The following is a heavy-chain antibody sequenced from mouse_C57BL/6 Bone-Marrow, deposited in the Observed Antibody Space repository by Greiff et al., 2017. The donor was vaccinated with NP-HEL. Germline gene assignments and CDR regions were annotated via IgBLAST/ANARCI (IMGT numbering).Heavy chain of an antibody. J-gene: IGHJ1*03. D-gene: IGHD1-2*01. Sequence: EVKVVESGGDLVKPGGSLKLSCAASGFTFSSYGMSWVRQTPDKRLEWVATISSGGSYTYYPDSVKGRFTISRDNAKNTLYLQMSSLKSEDTAMYYCARRGLGSSYWYFDVWGTGTTVTVSS. CDR2: ISSGGSYT. CDR1: GFTFSSYG. CDR3: ARRGLGSSYWYFDV. V-gene: IGHV5-6*02.